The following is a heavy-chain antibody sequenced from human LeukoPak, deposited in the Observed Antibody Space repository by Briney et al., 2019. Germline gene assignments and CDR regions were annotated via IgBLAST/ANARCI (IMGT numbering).Heavy chain of an antibody. Sequence: SETLSLTCTVSGGSISSYSYYWSWIRQPPGKGLEWIGEINYSGSTNYNPSLKSRVTISVDTSKNQFSLKLSSVTAADTAVYYCARPGAPINTMVRGYGMDVWGQGTTVTVSS. CDR1: GGSISSYSYY. CDR2: INYSGST. D-gene: IGHD3-10*01. J-gene: IGHJ6*02. V-gene: IGHV4-39*07. CDR3: ARPGAPINTMVRGYGMDV.